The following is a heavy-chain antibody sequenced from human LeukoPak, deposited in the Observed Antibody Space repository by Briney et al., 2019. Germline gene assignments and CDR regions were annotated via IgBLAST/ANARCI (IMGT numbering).Heavy chain of an antibody. CDR2: VYDSGST. CDR3: ARVTGAQWLVYFDY. V-gene: IGHV4-59*01. Sequence: PSETLSLTCTVSGGYISTYYWSWIRQPPGKGLEWMGYVYDSGSTNYNPSLKSRVTISVDTSKNQFSLKVTSVTAADTAVYYCARVTGAQWLVYFDYWGQGTLVTVSS. D-gene: IGHD6-19*01. J-gene: IGHJ4*02. CDR1: GGYISTYY.